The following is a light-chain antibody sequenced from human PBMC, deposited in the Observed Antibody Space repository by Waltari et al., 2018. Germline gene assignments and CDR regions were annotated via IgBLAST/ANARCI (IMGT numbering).Light chain of an antibody. CDR3: SSYTSSNTWV. Sequence: QSALTQPASVSGSPGQSITISCTGTSSDGGGYNYVSWYQQHPGKAPKLMIYEVSERPSGVSNHFSGSKSGNTASLTISGLQAEDEADYYCSSYTSSNTWVFGGGTKLTVL. CDR1: SSDGGGYNY. CDR2: EVS. J-gene: IGLJ3*02. V-gene: IGLV2-14*01.